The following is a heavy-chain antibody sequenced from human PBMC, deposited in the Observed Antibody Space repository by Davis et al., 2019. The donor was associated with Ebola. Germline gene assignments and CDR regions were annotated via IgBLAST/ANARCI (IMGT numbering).Heavy chain of an antibody. V-gene: IGHV3-30-3*01. CDR2: ISYDGSNK. J-gene: IGHJ4*02. CDR1: GFTFSSYA. Sequence: PGGSLRLSCAASGFTFSSYAMHWVRQAPGKGLEWVAVISYDGSNKYYADSVKGRFTISRDNAKNSLYLQMNSLRDEDTAVYYCARQSLRAFWGQGTLVTVSS. CDR3: ARQSLRAF.